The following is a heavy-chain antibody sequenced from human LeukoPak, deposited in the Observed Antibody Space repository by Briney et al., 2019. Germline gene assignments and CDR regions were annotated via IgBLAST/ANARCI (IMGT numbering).Heavy chain of an antibody. CDR2: ISAYNGNT. Sequence: ASVKVSCKASGGTFSSYAISWVRQAPGQGLEWMGWISAYNGNTNYAQKLQGRVTMTTDTSTSTAYMELRSLRSDDTAVYYCARAGDILTGYSFGGWFDPWGQGTLVTVSS. J-gene: IGHJ5*02. CDR1: GGTFSSYA. V-gene: IGHV1-18*01. CDR3: ARAGDILTGYSFGGWFDP. D-gene: IGHD3-9*01.